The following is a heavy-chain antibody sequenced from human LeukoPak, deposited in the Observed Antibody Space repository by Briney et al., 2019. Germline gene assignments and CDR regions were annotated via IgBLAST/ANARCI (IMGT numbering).Heavy chain of an antibody. V-gene: IGHV4-30-4*08. Sequence: TPSQTLSLTCTVSGGSISSATYYWGWIRQHPGKGLEWVGLIYYSGSTYYNPSLKSRVTISVDTSKNQFSLKLSSVTAADTAVYYCARAHPITMVRGAQPFDPWGQGTLVTVSS. CDR1: GGSISSATYY. D-gene: IGHD3-10*01. J-gene: IGHJ5*02. CDR3: ARAHPITMVRGAQPFDP. CDR2: IYYSGST.